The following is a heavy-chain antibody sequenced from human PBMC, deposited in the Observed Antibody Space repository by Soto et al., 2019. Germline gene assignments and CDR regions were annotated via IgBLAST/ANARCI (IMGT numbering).Heavy chain of an antibody. CDR2: ISFSGVGT. CDR3: AKSDTSNYFYSNF. J-gene: IGHJ4*02. D-gene: IGHD4-4*01. V-gene: IGHV3-23*01. CDR1: GFSVSSYA. Sequence: GGSLRLSCAASGFSVSSYAMSWVRQAPGKGLECVSAISFSGVGTFYADSVKGRFTISIDSSQNTLHLQMNSLRAEDTAVYYCAKSDTSNYFYSNFWGQGTLVTVSS.